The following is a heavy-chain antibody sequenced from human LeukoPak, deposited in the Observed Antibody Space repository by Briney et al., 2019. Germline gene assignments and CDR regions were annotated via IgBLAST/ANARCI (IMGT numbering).Heavy chain of an antibody. CDR2: ITSSSTYI. D-gene: IGHD5-12*01. CDR1: GFTFSSYS. Sequence: TGGSLRLSCAASGFTFSSYSMNWVRQAPGEGLEWVSSITSSSTYIYYADSVKGRFTISRDNPKNSLYLQMNSLRAEDTAVYYCARARYTGYDLNDYWGQGTLVTVSP. V-gene: IGHV3-21*01. CDR3: ARARYTGYDLNDY. J-gene: IGHJ4*02.